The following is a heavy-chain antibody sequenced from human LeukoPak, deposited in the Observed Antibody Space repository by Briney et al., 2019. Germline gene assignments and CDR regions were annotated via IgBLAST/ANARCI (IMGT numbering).Heavy chain of an antibody. Sequence: GGSLRLSCAASGFTFDDYAMHWVRQAPGKGLEWVSGISWNSGSIGYADSVKGRFTISRDNAKNSLYLQMNSLRADDTAIYYCTKDPNGDYIGAFDPWGQGTLVTVSS. V-gene: IGHV3-9*01. CDR1: GFTFDDYA. CDR2: ISWNSGSI. D-gene: IGHD4-17*01. CDR3: TKDPNGDYIGAFDP. J-gene: IGHJ5*02.